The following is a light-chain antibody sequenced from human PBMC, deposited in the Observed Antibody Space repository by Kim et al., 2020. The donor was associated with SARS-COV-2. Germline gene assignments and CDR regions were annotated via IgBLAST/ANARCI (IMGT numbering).Light chain of an antibody. CDR3: QQSYRA. CDR1: QSISSY. V-gene: IGKV1-39*01. Sequence: SLAASVGDRVTITCRASQSISSYLNWYQQKPGKAPKLLIYAASSLQSGVPSRFSGSGSGTDFTLTISSLQPEDFATYYCQQSYRAFGQGTKVDIK. CDR2: AAS. J-gene: IGKJ1*01.